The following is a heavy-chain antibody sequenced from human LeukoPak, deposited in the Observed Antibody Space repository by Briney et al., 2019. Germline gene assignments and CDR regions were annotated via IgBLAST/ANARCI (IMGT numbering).Heavy chain of an antibody. CDR2: IYYSGST. CDR3: ARVRRPTYYYGSGSYETYYFDY. D-gene: IGHD3-10*01. J-gene: IGHJ4*02. Sequence: SETLSLTCTVSGGSISSYYWSWIRQPPGKGLEWIGYIYYSGSTNYNPSLKSRVTISVDTSKNQFSLKLSSVTAADTAVYYCARVRRPTYYYGSGSYETYYFDYWGAGTLVTVSS. V-gene: IGHV4-59*01. CDR1: GGSISSYY.